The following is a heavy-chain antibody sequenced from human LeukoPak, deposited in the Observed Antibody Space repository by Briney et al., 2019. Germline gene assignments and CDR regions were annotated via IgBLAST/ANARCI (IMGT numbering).Heavy chain of an antibody. V-gene: IGHV1-2*06. Sequence: ASVKVSCKASGYTFTGYYIHWVRQAPGQGLEWMGRINPNNGGTNYAQKFQGRVTMTRDMSMSTAYMELSRLRSDDTAVYYCAGEDNSSGYRPFDIWGQGTMVTAPS. J-gene: IGHJ3*02. CDR3: AGEDNSSGYRPFDI. D-gene: IGHD3-22*01. CDR1: GYTFTGYY. CDR2: INPNNGGT.